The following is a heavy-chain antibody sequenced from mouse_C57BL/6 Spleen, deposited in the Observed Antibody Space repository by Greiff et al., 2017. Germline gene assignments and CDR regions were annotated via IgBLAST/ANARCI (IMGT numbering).Heavy chain of an antibody. CDR2: IYPGDGDT. CDR1: GYAFSSSW. J-gene: IGHJ2*01. CDR3: ARGSSGAFDY. D-gene: IGHD3-2*02. Sequence: QVQLQQSGPELVKPGASVKISCKASGYAFSSSWMNWVKQRPGQGLEWIGRIYPGDGDTNYNGKFKGKATLTADKSSSTAYMQLSSLTSEDSAVXFCARGSSGAFDYWGQGTTLTVSS. V-gene: IGHV1-82*01.